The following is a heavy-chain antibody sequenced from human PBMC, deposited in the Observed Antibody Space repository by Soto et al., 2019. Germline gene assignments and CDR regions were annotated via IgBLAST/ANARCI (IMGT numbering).Heavy chain of an antibody. CDR3: AREGNWYDFDY. J-gene: IGHJ4*02. V-gene: IGHV4-59*01. Sequence: QVQLQEPGPGLVKPSETLSLTCSVSGGSISDYYWSWIRQPPGKGMEWIGYISYSGTSHYNPSLKSRVTISVDTSKNQFPLNLTSVTATDTAVYYCAREGNWYDFDYWGRGTLVTVSS. CDR1: GGSISDYY. D-gene: IGHD6-13*01. CDR2: ISYSGTS.